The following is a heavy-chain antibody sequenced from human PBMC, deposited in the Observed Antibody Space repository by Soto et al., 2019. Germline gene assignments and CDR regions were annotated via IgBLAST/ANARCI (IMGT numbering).Heavy chain of an antibody. Sequence: QMQLVQSGPEVKKPGTSVKVSCKASGFTFTSSAVQWVRQARGQRLEWIGWIVVGSGNKNYAQKFQERVTITRDMSTSTAYMELSSLRSEDTAVYYCAADAFGEVYGMDVWGQGTTVTVSS. D-gene: IGHD3-16*01. CDR3: AADAFGEVYGMDV. CDR1: GFTFTSSA. CDR2: IVVGSGNK. V-gene: IGHV1-58*01. J-gene: IGHJ6*02.